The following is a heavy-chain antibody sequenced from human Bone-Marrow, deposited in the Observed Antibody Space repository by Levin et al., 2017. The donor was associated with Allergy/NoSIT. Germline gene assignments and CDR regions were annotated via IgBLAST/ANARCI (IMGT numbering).Heavy chain of an antibody. CDR2: VYYSGNT. J-gene: IGHJ3*02. CDR3: ASSQAHDAFDI. V-gene: IGHV4-30-2*01. CDR1: GGSIRTTGFV. Sequence: SQTLSLPCAVSGGSIRTTGFVWNWIRQPPGESLEWIGYVYYSGNTFYNPSLKSRVTIAADVSKNQFSLTLTSVAAADTALYFCASSQAHDAFDIWGQGTMVTVSS.